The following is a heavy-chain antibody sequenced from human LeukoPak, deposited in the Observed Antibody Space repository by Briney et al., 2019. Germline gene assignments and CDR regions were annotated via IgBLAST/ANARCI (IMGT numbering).Heavy chain of an antibody. J-gene: IGHJ4*02. D-gene: IGHD3-16*02. CDR2: INPNSGGT. CDR3: ARVRADYDYVWGSYPFDY. V-gene: IGHV1-2*02. Sequence: ASVKVSCKASGYTFTGYYMHWVRQAPGQGLAWMGWINPNSGGTNYAQKFQGRVTMTRDTSISTAYMELSRLRSDDTAVYYCARVRADYDYVWGSYPFDYWGQGTLVTVSS. CDR1: GYTFTGYY.